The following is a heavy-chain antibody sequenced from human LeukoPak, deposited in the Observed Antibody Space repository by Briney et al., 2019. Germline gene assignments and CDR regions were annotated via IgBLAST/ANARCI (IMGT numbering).Heavy chain of an antibody. CDR1: GGSISSSSYY. CDR3: ARVREDSSGWQFGLDY. V-gene: IGHV4-39*07. Sequence: SETLSLTCTVSGGSISSSSYYWGWIRQPPGKGLEWIGSIYHSGSTYYNPSLKSRVTISVDTSKNQFSLKLRSVTAADTAVYYCARVREDSSGWQFGLDYWGQGTLVTVSS. J-gene: IGHJ4*02. CDR2: IYHSGST. D-gene: IGHD3-22*01.